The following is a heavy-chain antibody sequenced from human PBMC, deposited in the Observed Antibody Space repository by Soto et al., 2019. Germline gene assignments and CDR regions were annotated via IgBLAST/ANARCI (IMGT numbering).Heavy chain of an antibody. V-gene: IGHV3-53*02. Sequence: EVQLVETGGGLIQPGGSLRLSCAASGFTVSSNYMSWVRQAPGKGLEWVSVIYSGGSTYYAVSVKGRFTISRDNSKNTLYHEMNSLRAEDTAVYYCAGHSSAWSARTGPGYFDLRGRGSLVTVSS. J-gene: IGHJ2*01. CDR1: GFTVSSNY. D-gene: IGHD6-19*01. CDR3: AGHSSAWSARTGPGYFDL. CDR2: IYSGGST.